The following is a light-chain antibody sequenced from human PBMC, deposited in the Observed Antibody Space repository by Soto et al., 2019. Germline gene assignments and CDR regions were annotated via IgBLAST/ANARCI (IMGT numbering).Light chain of an antibody. Sequence: QSALTQPASVSGSPGQSITISCAGTSSDVGGSNYVSWYQQHPGKAPKLMIYDVYNRPSGVSNRFSGSKSGNTASLTISGLQAEDEADSYCSSHSSSGTLEVFGAGTKLTVL. J-gene: IGLJ2*01. V-gene: IGLV2-14*03. CDR3: SSHSSSGTLEV. CDR2: DVY. CDR1: SSDVGGSNY.